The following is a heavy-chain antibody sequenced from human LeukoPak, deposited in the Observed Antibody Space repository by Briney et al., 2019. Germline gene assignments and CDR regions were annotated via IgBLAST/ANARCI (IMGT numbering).Heavy chain of an antibody. CDR2: IYYSGST. Sequence: SETLSLTCTVSGGSISSSSYYWGWIRQPPGKGLEWIGSIYYSGSTYYNPSLKSRVTISVDTSKNQFSPKLSSVTAADTAVYYCARPISSGSYSFDLGYWGQGTLVTVSS. CDR3: ARPISSGSYSFDLGY. J-gene: IGHJ4*02. D-gene: IGHD1-26*01. V-gene: IGHV4-39*01. CDR1: GGSISSSSYY.